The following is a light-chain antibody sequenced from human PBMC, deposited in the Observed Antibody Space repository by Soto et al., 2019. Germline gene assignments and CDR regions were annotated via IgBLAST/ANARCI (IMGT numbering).Light chain of an antibody. CDR3: QQYGNSHSQRYS. V-gene: IGKV3-20*01. CDR1: QSVTTEY. J-gene: IGKJ2*03. CDR2: ATS. Sequence: EIVLTQSPGTLSLSLGERATLSCMASQSVTTEYFAWYPQKPGQAPRLLISATSNRSTGIPDRFSGSGSWTDFTLTISRLERDDFAVYYGQQYGNSHSQRYSFGQGTKVEIK.